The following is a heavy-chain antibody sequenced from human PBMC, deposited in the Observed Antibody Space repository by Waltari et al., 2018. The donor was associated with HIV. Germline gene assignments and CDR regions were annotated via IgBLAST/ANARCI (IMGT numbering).Heavy chain of an antibody. D-gene: IGHD3-22*01. CDR1: GYTFINFD. J-gene: IGHJ6*02. V-gene: IGHV1-8*02. CDR3: ARNSSGKGNRYFYYGLDV. CDR2: MNPNSGNT. Sequence: QVHLVQSGPEVKRPGASVKISCKAYGYTFINFDVNWVRQAAGQGPEWLGGMNPNSGNTESPNIFEDRGTMTRDVSTDSAYMEMSGLTPEDTAIYYCARNSSGKGNRYFYYGLDVWGQGTPVTV.